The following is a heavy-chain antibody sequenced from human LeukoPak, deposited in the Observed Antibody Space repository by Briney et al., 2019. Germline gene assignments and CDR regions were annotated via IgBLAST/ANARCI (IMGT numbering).Heavy chain of an antibody. V-gene: IGHV1-69*06. J-gene: IGHJ4*02. D-gene: IGHD3-3*01. CDR3: ARTHYDFWSRDY. CDR1: GGTFSSYA. Sequence: SVKVSCKASGGTFSSYAISWVRQAPGQGLEWMGRIIPIFGTANYAQKFQGRVTITADKSTSTAYVELSSLRSEDTAVYYCARTHYDFWSRDYWGQGTLVTVSS. CDR2: IIPIFGTA.